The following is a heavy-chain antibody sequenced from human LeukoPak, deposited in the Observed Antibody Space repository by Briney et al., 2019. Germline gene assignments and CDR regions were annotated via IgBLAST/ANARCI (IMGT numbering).Heavy chain of an antibody. J-gene: IGHJ6*02. V-gene: IGHV1-8*01. D-gene: IGHD3-22*01. Sequence: GASVKVSCKASGYTFTSYDINWVRQATGQGLEWMGWMNPNSGNTGYAQKFQGRVTMTRNTSISTAYMELSSLRSEDTAVYYRARAYRTYYYDSSGYSPYGMDVWGQGTTVTVSS. CDR3: ARAYRTYYYDSSGYSPYGMDV. CDR1: GYTFTSYD. CDR2: MNPNSGNT.